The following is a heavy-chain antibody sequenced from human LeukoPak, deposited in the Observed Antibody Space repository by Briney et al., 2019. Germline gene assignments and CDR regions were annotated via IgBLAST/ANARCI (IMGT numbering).Heavy chain of an antibody. Sequence: PGGSLRLSSAASGISFSSFGMSWVRQAPGKGLEWVSAITGSGSSTYYADSVKGRFTISRDNSKNTLYLQMNSLRAEDTALYYCAKDTRGSYYGTFDYWGQGALVTVSS. CDR3: AKDTRGSYYGTFDY. D-gene: IGHD1-26*01. J-gene: IGHJ4*02. CDR2: ITGSGSST. CDR1: GISFSSFG. V-gene: IGHV3-23*01.